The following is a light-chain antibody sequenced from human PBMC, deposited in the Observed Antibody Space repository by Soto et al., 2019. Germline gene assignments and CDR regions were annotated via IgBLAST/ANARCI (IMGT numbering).Light chain of an antibody. Sequence: QSALTQPPAVSGAPGQRVTISCTGSSSNIGANYDVHWYQQFPGTAPKLLIYVNSNRPSGVPDRFSGSKSGTSASLAITGLQAEDEADYYCQSYDRSLSGYVFGTGTKVTVL. CDR1: SSNIGANYD. V-gene: IGLV1-40*01. CDR2: VNS. J-gene: IGLJ1*01. CDR3: QSYDRSLSGYV.